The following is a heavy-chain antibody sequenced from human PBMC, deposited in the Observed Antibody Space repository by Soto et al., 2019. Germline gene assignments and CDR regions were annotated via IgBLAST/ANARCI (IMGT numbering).Heavy chain of an antibody. D-gene: IGHD6-19*01. CDR2: IYYSGST. J-gene: IGHJ3*02. CDR1: GGSISSGGYY. Sequence: QVQLQESGPGLVKPSQTLSLTCTVSGGSISSGGYYWSWIRQHPGKGLEWIGYIYYSGSTYYNPSLKGRVTISVDTSKNQFSLKLSSVTAADTAVYYCARVRLSKAEDAFDIWGQGTMVTVSS. CDR3: ARVRLSKAEDAFDI. V-gene: IGHV4-31*03.